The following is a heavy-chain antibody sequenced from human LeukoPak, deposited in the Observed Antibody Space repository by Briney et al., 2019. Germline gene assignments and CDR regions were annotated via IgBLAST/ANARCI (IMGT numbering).Heavy chain of an antibody. CDR1: GGSFRGYY. CDR2: INHSGST. CDR3: ARGSCYYGSGCYRPPPCCYDS. D-gene: IGHD3-10*01. V-gene: IGHV4-34*01. J-gene: IGHJ5*01. Sequence: PSETLSLTCALYGGSFRGYYWSWIRQPPGKGLEWIGEINHSGSTNHNPFLKSRVTISVDTSKNQFSLKLSSVNAADTAVYYCARGSCYYGSGCYRPPPCCYDSGGQGTLVTVSS.